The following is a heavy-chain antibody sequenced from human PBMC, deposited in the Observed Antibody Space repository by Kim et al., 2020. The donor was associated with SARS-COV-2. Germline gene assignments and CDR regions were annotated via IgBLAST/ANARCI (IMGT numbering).Heavy chain of an antibody. D-gene: IGHD2-21*02. J-gene: IGHJ3*02. Sequence: GGSLRLSCAASGFTFSTYAMTWIRQAPGKGLEWVSALSDSGRTTYYADSVEGRFTISRDNSKNTLYLQMNSLRAEDTAVYYCAKPKEMTAYAFDIWGQGTVVTVSS. CDR3: AKPKEMTAYAFDI. CDR2: LSDSGRTT. CDR1: GFTFSTYA. V-gene: IGHV3-23*01.